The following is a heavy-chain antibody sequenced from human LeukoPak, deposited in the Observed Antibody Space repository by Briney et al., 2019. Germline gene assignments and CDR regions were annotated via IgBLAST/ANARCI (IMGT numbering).Heavy chain of an antibody. Sequence: PGGSLRLSCAASGFTFSTYGMHWVRQAPGKRLEWVAVTWYDGSYKYYGDSVKGRFTISRDNSKNTLYLQMASLRVEDTAVYYCAKKFDGSPPNVFDIWGQGTMVTVSS. CDR3: AKKFDGSPPNVFDI. D-gene: IGHD1-26*01. CDR1: GFTFSTYG. V-gene: IGHV3-33*06. CDR2: TWYDGSYK. J-gene: IGHJ3*02.